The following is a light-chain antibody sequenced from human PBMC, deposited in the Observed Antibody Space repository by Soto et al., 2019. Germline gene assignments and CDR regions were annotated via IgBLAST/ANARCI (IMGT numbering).Light chain of an antibody. CDR2: DVS. CDR1: SSDVGGYNY. CDR3: SSYTGSSTLV. Sequence: QSALTQPASVSGTPGQSNTIPCTGTSSDVGGYNYVSWYQQHPGKAPKLMIYDVSNRPSGVSTRFSGSKSGNTASLTISGLQAEDEADYYCSSYTGSSTLVFGTGTKVTVL. V-gene: IGLV2-14*01. J-gene: IGLJ1*01.